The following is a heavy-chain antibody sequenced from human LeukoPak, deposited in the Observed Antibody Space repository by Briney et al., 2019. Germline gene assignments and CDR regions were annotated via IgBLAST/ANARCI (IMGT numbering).Heavy chain of an antibody. J-gene: IGHJ3*02. D-gene: IGHD6-19*01. V-gene: IGHV3-7*01. CDR2: IKQDGSEK. Sequence: GGSLRLSCAASGFTLSYYWMSWVRQAPGKGLEWVANIKQDGSEKYYVDSVKGRFTISRDNAENSLYLQMNSLRAEDTAVYYCARYGNGAWLGHYAFDMWGQGTMVTVSS. CDR3: ARYGNGAWLGHYAFDM. CDR1: GFTLSYYW.